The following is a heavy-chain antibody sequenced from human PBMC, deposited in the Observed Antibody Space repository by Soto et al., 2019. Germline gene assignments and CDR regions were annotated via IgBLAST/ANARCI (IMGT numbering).Heavy chain of an antibody. D-gene: IGHD6-13*01. CDR1: GFTFRNYA. CDR3: AKFVQVSGTDY. J-gene: IGHJ4*02. V-gene: IGHV3-23*01. Sequence: GGSLRLSCEASGFTFRNYAMSGVRQAPGNGLECVSAISDSGGGTYYADYVKGRFTISRDNSRNSLYLQMNSKSAEDTAIYYCAKFVQVSGTDYWGQGTQVNVCS. CDR2: ISDSGGGT.